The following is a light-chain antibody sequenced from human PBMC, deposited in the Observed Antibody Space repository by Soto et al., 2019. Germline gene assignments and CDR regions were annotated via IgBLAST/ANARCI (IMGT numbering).Light chain of an antibody. Sequence: EIALAQSPHALSLSTGESDSPHCEDIQSVSTSLAWYQQKPGQPPRLLIYDASNRAAGIPARFSGSGSGTDFTLTMSSLEPEDFAMYYCQKRGNWPPLTFGGGTKVDSK. CDR1: QSVSTS. CDR2: DAS. J-gene: IGKJ4*01. CDR3: QKRGNWPPLT. V-gene: IGKV3-11*01.